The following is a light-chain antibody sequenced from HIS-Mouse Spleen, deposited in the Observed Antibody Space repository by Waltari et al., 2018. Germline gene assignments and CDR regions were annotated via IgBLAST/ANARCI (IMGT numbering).Light chain of an antibody. CDR3: SSYTSSSFNVV. Sequence: QSALTQPASVSGSPGQSITISCTGTSSDVGGYNYVSWKQQHPGKAPKLMIYDVSNRPSGVSNRFSGSKSGNTASLTISGLQAEDEADYYCSSYTSSSFNVVFGGGTKLTVL. J-gene: IGLJ2*01. V-gene: IGLV2-14*03. CDR1: SSDVGGYNY. CDR2: DVS.